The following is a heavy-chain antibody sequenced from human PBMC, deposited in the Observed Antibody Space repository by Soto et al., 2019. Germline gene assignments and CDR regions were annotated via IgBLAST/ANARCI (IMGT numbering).Heavy chain of an antibody. CDR3: ARDRGSGLEPYYYYGMDV. D-gene: IGHD6-19*01. J-gene: IGHJ6*02. CDR1: GYTFTGYY. Sequence: ASVKVSCKASGYTFTGYYIHWVRQAPGQGLEWMGWINPNSGGTNYAQKFQGRVTMTRDTSISTAYMELSRLRSDDTAVYYCARDRGSGLEPYYYYGMDVWGQGTTVTVSS. CDR2: INPNSGGT. V-gene: IGHV1-2*02.